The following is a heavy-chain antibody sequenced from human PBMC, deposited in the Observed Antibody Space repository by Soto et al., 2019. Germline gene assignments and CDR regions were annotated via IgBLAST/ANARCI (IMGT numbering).Heavy chain of an antibody. Sequence: ASVKISCKASGDTFTTYDINWVRQATGHGLEWMGWINPNSGNIGYAQRFQGRVTMTRDTAIRTAYMEVSSLRSDDTAVYYCARGRASGSYYLLDYWGQGTLVTVS. J-gene: IGHJ4*02. CDR3: ARGRASGSYYLLDY. CDR2: INPNSGNI. D-gene: IGHD3-10*01. CDR1: GDTFTTYD. V-gene: IGHV1-8*01.